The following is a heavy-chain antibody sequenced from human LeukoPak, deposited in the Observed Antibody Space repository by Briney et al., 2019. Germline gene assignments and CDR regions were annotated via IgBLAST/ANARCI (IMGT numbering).Heavy chain of an antibody. CDR3: AKAARRELPDAFDI. CDR1: GFTFSSYG. D-gene: IGHD1-26*01. Sequence: GGSLRLSCAASGFTFSSYGMHWVRQAPGKGLEWVAVISYDGSNKYYADSVKGRFTISRDNSKNTLYLQMNSLRAEDTAVYYCAKAARRELPDAFDIWGQGTMVTVSS. V-gene: IGHV3-30*18. J-gene: IGHJ3*02. CDR2: ISYDGSNK.